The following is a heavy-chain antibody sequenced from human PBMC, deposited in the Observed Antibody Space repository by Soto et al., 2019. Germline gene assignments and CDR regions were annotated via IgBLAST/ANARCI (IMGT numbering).Heavy chain of an antibody. CDR3: ARHLGSRRTGRFDP. CDR1: GVSFSSGDYY. Sequence: SETLSLTCTVSGVSFSSGDYYWSWIRQPPGKGLEWIGYIYYSDNTYSNPSLKSRVTMSVDTSKNQFSLKLTSLTAADTAVYYCARHLGSRRTGRFDPWGQGTLVT. D-gene: IGHD4-17*01. CDR2: IYYSDNT. J-gene: IGHJ5*02. V-gene: IGHV4-30-4*01.